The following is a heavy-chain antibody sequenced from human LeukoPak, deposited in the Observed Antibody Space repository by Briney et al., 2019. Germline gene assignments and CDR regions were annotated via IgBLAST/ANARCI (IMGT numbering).Heavy chain of an antibody. Sequence: SETLSLTCGVFGGSFSGDYWRWIRQPPGKGLEWIGEINHSGSTNYNPSLKSRVTISVDTSKNQFSLKLSSVTAADTAVYYCARGRGLLPDAFDIWGQGTMVTVSS. V-gene: IGHV4-34*01. CDR3: ARGRGLLPDAFDI. D-gene: IGHD2-15*01. J-gene: IGHJ3*02. CDR1: GGSFSGDY. CDR2: INHSGST.